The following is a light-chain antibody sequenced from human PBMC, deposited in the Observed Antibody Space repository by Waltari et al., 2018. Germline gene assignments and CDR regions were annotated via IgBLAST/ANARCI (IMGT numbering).Light chain of an antibody. Sequence: QSALTQPRSVSGSPGQSVTISCTGTSSDVGGYNYVSWYQQHPGKAPKLMIYDDSKRPSGVPDRFSGANSVNAASLTISGLQAEDDADYYCCSYADRYTWVFGGGTKLTVL. V-gene: IGLV2-11*01. CDR2: DDS. CDR1: SSDVGGYNY. CDR3: CSYADRYTWV. J-gene: IGLJ3*02.